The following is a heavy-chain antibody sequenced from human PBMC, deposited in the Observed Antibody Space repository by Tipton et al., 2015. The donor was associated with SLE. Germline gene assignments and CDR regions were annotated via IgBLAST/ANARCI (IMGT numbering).Heavy chain of an antibody. CDR3: ARTVVVPAVIDY. Sequence: TLSLTCTVSGGSISSYYWSWIRQPPGKGLEWIGYIYYSGSTYYNPSLKSRVTISVDTSKNQFSLKLSSVTAADTAVYYCARTVVVPAVIDYWGQGTLVTVSS. CDR1: GGSISSYY. J-gene: IGHJ4*02. V-gene: IGHV4-59*12. CDR2: IYYSGST. D-gene: IGHD2-2*01.